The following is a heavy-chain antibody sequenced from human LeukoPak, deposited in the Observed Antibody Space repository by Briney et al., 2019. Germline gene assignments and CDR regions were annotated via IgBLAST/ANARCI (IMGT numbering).Heavy chain of an antibody. CDR3: ARVRQKLLWFGELPKGDAFDI. CDR1: GFSVSSKY. V-gene: IGHV4-30-4*08. CDR2: IYYSGST. J-gene: IGHJ3*02. Sequence: LRLSCAASGFSVSSKYMSWIRQPPGKGLEWIGYIYYSGSTYYNPSLKGRVTISVDTSKNQFSLKLSSVTAADTAVYYCARVRQKLLWFGELPKGDAFDIWGQGTMVTVSS. D-gene: IGHD3-10*01.